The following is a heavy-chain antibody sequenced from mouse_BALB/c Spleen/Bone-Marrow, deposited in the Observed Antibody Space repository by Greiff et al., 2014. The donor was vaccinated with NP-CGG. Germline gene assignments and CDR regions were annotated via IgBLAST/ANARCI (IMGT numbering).Heavy chain of an antibody. CDR1: GFTFSSFG. V-gene: IGHV5-17*02. J-gene: IGHJ3*01. D-gene: IGHD3-1*01. CDR3: ARGAARATWFAY. CDR2: ISSGSSTS. Sequence: EVQLVESGGGLVQPGGSRKLSCAASGFTFSSFGMHWVRQAPEKGLEWVAYISSGSSTSYYADTVKGRFTISRDNPKNTLFLQMTSLRSEDTAMYYCARGAARATWFAYWGQGTLVTVSA.